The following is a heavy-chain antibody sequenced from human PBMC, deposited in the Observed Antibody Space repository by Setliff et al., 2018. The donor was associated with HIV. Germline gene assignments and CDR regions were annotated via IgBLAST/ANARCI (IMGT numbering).Heavy chain of an antibody. CDR3: ARLGSGWSDSYYYAMDV. J-gene: IGHJ6*02. V-gene: IGHV1-8*02. Sequence: ASVKVSCKASGYTFTNYDINWVRQAPGQGLEWMGWMNPNSGNTGYAQKFQGRVTMTTDTSTSRAYMELRSLRSDDTAAYFCARLGSGWSDSYYYAMDVWGQGTTVTVSS. CDR1: GYTFTNYD. D-gene: IGHD6-19*01. CDR2: MNPNSGNT.